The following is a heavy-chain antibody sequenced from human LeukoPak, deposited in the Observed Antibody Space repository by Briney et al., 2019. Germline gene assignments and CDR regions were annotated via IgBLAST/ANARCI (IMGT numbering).Heavy chain of an antibody. Sequence: PRGSLRLSCAASGFTFSNYWMHWVRQAPGKGLVWVSRIKSDGSSTIPADSVKGRFTISRDNAKNTLYPQMNSLRAEDTAVYYCARDRDWLPLDYWGQGTLVTVSS. V-gene: IGHV3-74*01. D-gene: IGHD3/OR15-3a*01. CDR1: GFTFSNYW. J-gene: IGHJ4*02. CDR3: ARDRDWLPLDY. CDR2: IKSDGSST.